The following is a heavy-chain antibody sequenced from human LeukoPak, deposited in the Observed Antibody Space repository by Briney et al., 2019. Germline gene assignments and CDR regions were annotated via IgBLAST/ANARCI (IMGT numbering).Heavy chain of an antibody. V-gene: IGHV4-34*01. J-gene: IGHJ4*02. D-gene: IGHD3-22*01. CDR3: VTYYFDSSGPKKNY. Sequence: ASETLSLTCAVYGGSFSGYYWSWIRQPPGKGLEWIGEINHSGSTNYNPSLKSRVTISVDTSKKQFSLKLSSVTAADTAVYYCVTYYFDSSGPKKNYWGQGTLVTVSS. CDR2: INHSGST. CDR1: GGSFSGYY.